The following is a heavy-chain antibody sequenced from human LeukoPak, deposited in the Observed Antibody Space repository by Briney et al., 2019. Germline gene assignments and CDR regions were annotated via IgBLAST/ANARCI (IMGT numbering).Heavy chain of an antibody. CDR3: ARDIAYCGGDCYVQFDP. CDR2: IYTSGST. J-gene: IGHJ5*02. D-gene: IGHD2-21*02. CDR1: GGSISSGSYY. V-gene: IGHV4-61*02. Sequence: SETLSLTCTVSGGSISSGSYYWGWVRQPAGKGLEWVGRIYTSGSTNYNPSLKSGVTISVDTSKNQFSLKLSSVTAADTAVYYCARDIAYCGGDCYVQFDPWGQGTLVTVSS.